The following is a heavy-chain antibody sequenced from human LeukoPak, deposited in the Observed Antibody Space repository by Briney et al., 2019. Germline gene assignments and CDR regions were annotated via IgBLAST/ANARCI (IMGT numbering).Heavy chain of an antibody. CDR2: ISTGSSTT. J-gene: IGHJ4*02. Sequence: GGSLRLSCAASEYAFSTYNMNWVRQAPGKGLEWVSYISTGSSTTYYADSVKGRFTISRDNVENSLYLQMNSLRDEDTAVYYCARVAAGYSVNYFDYWGQGTLVTVSS. V-gene: IGHV3-48*02. CDR1: EYAFSTYN. D-gene: IGHD4-23*01. CDR3: ARVAAGYSVNYFDY.